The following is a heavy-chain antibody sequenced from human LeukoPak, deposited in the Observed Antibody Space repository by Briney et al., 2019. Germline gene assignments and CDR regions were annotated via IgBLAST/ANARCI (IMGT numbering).Heavy chain of an antibody. J-gene: IGHJ4*02. Sequence: ESLRLSCTASGFTFSNAWMSWVRQPPGKGLEWIGYIYYSGSTYYNPSLKSRVTISVDKSKNQFSLKLSSVTAADTAVYYCATIVVVPAAQYYFDYWGQGTLVTVSS. CDR2: IYYSGST. CDR1: GFTFSNAW. V-gene: IGHV4-59*12. CDR3: ATIVVVPAAQYYFDY. D-gene: IGHD2-2*01.